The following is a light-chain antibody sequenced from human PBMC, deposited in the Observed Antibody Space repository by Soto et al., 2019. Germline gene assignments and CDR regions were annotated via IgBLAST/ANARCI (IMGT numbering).Light chain of an antibody. J-gene: IGKJ1*01. CDR2: DAS. CDR3: QQRSNWWT. Sequence: TQSPATLSLSPGERATLSCRASQSVSSYLAWYQQKPGQAPRLLIYDASNRATGIPARFSGSGSGTDFTLTISSLEPEDFAVYYCQQRSNWWTFGQGTKVDIK. CDR1: QSVSSY. V-gene: IGKV3-11*01.